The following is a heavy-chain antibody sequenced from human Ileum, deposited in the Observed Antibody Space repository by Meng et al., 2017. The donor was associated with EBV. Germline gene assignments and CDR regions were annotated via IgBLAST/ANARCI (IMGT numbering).Heavy chain of an antibody. V-gene: IGHV4-39*01. CDR2: IYYSGST. D-gene: IGHD3-3*01. CDR1: GDSISSSNHW. J-gene: IGHJ4*02. CDR3: ARRYYGVPFDN. Sequence: QRQLSESGPGLVKPSVTLSLTCAVSGDSISSSNHWWGWIRQPPGKGLEWVGTIYYSGSTFYNPSLKSRVTISLDTSKNQFSLKVSSVTAADTAVYYCARRYYGVPFDNWGQGTLVTVSS.